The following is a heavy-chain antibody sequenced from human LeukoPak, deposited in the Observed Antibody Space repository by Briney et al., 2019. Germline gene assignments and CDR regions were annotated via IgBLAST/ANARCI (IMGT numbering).Heavy chain of an antibody. V-gene: IGHV1-18*01. J-gene: IGHJ6*03. Sequence: AASVKVSCKASGYTFNRYGISWVRQAPGQGLEWMGWINVYNGKTDYAQKLQGRVTMTTDTSTSTANMELRSLRSDDTAVYYCARDRQYDFWSGYYAGGRYYYMDVWGKGTTVIVSS. CDR1: GYTFNRYG. D-gene: IGHD3-3*01. CDR3: ARDRQYDFWSGYYAGGRYYYMDV. CDR2: INVYNGKT.